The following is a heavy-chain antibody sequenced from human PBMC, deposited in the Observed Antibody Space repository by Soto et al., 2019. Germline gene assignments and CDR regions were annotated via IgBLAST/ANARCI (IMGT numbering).Heavy chain of an antibody. D-gene: IGHD6-6*01. V-gene: IGHV3-15*01. Sequence: EVQVVESGGDLVKPGGSLRLSCTASGFTFTDAWLGWVRLAPGKGLEWVGRIKSKTDGGRTDYAEPVKGRFSISRDDSKNTVFLQMRSLKIEDTVVYYCTTDGGIAVRPRFDYRGQGTLVTVSP. CDR1: GFTFTDAW. J-gene: IGHJ4*02. CDR3: TTDGGIAVRPRFDY. CDR2: IKSKTDGGRT.